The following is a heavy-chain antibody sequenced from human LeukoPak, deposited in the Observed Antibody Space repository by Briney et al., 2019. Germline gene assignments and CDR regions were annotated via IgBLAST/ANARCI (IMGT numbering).Heavy chain of an antibody. D-gene: IGHD6-13*01. V-gene: IGHV3-30*02. CDR2: IRYDGSNK. CDR3: AKEESYSSFDY. J-gene: IGHJ4*02. Sequence: GGSLRLSCAASRFTFSSYGMHWVRQAPGKGLEWVAFIRYDGSNKYYADSVKGRFTISGDNSKNTLYLQMNSLRAEDTAVYYCAKEESYSSFDYWGQGTLVTVSS. CDR1: RFTFSSYG.